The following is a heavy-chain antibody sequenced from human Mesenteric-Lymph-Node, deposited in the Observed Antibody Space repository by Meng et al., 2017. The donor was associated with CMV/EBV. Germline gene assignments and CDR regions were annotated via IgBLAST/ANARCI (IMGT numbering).Heavy chain of an antibody. CDR3: AKEMEDILTGYLDY. J-gene: IGHJ4*02. D-gene: IGHD3-9*01. Sequence: GESLKISCAASGFTFSTYWMSWVRQAPGKGLEWVANIKEDGSEKYYVDSVKGRFTISRDDAKNSLYLQMNSLRAEDTAVYYCAKEMEDILTGYLDYWGQGTLVTVSS. CDR1: GFTFSTYW. V-gene: IGHV3-7*03. CDR2: IKEDGSEK.